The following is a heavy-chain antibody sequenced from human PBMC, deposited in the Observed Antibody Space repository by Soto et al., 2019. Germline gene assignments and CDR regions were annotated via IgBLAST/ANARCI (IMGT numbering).Heavy chain of an antibody. CDR1: GDSTRRGGYH. V-gene: IGHV4-31*03. CDR3: ARGDSTSTPYWYFDL. D-gene: IGHD6-6*01. J-gene: IGHJ2*01. Sequence: LSLTCTVSGDSTRRGGYHWTWIRQHPGKGLEWIGYTYCTGSTYYNPSLKSRVTISEDTSKNQFSLKLSSVTAADTAVYYCARGDSTSTPYWYFDLWGRGTLVTVSS. CDR2: TYCTGST.